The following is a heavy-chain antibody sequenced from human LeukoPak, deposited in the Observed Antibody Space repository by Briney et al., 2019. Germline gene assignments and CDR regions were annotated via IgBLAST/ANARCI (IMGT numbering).Heavy chain of an antibody. J-gene: IGHJ4*02. Sequence: GGSLRLSCAASGFTFGSYWMSWIRQAPGKGLEWVAFIRYDGSDKYYADSVKGRFTMSRDNSKKKVYLQMNSLRAEDTAVYYCAKDAWEVGATSEIDYWGQGTLVTVSS. CDR1: GFTFGSYW. CDR2: IRYDGSDK. CDR3: AKDAWEVGATSEIDY. D-gene: IGHD1-26*01. V-gene: IGHV3-30*02.